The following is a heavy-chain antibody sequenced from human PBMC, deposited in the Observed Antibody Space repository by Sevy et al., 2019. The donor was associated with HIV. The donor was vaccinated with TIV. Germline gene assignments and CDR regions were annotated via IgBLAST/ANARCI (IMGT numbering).Heavy chain of an antibody. CDR1: GFTFNTYA. CDR2: ISGSGRST. CDR3: AKEAPGYSYDSSGSFDY. J-gene: IGHJ4*02. Sequence: GGSLRLSCAASGFTFNTYAMSWVRQAPGKGLEWVSGISGSGRSTYYADSVKGRFTISRDNSKNTLYLQMNNLGAEDTAVYYCAKEAPGYSYDSSGSFDYWGQGTLVTVSS. D-gene: IGHD3-22*01. V-gene: IGHV3-23*01.